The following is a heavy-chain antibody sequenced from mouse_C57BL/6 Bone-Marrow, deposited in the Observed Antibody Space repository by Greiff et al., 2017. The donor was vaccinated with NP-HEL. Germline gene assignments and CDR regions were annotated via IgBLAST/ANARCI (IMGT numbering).Heavy chain of an antibody. CDR3: TISYYYGSSLCYFDY. V-gene: IGHV1-5*01. Sequence: EVQLQQSGTVLARPGASVKMSCKTSGYTFTSYWMHWVKQRPGQGLEWLGAIYPGNSDTSYNQKFKGKAKLTAVTSASTAYMELSSLTNEDSAVYYCTISYYYGSSLCYFDYWGQGTTLTVSS. J-gene: IGHJ2*01. D-gene: IGHD1-1*01. CDR2: IYPGNSDT. CDR1: GYTFTSYW.